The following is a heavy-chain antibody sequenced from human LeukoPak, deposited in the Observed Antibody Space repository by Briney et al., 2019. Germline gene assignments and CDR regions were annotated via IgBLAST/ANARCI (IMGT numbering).Heavy chain of an antibody. V-gene: IGHV4-59*01. Sequence: SETLSLTCSVSGGYISSYYWSWIRQPPGKGLEWIGYIYDSGSTNYNPSLKSRVTMSVDTSNNQFSLKLSSVTAADTAVYYCAXXXRYDSSGWAFDSWGQGTLVTVSS. D-gene: IGHD3-22*01. CDR3: AXXXRYDSSGWAFDS. J-gene: IGHJ4*02. CDR1: GGYISSYY. CDR2: IYDSGST.